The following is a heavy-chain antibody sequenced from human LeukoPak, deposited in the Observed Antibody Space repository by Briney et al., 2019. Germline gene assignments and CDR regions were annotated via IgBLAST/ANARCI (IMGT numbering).Heavy chain of an antibody. CDR2: ISGSGGNT. CDR1: GFTFSRNG. V-gene: IGHV3-23*01. Sequence: PGGTLRLSCAASGFTFSRNGMTWVRQAPGKGLEWVSAISGSGGNTYYADSVKGRFTISRDNSKNTLYLQMNSLRAEDTAVYYCARGLLDDAFDIWGQGTMVTVSS. J-gene: IGHJ3*02. D-gene: IGHD1-1*01. CDR3: ARGLLDDAFDI.